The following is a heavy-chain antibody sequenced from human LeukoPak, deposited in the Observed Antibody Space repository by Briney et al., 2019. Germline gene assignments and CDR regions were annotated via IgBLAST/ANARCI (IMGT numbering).Heavy chain of an antibody. CDR2: ISSSGTTI. D-gene: IGHD5-12*01. CDR3: ARDLGYSAYPKDWHYFDY. Sequence: GGSLRLSCAASGFIFSDYYMSWIRQAPGKGLEWVSYISSSGTTIYYADSLKGRFTISRDKAKDSLYLQMNSLRAEDTAVYYCARDLGYSAYPKDWHYFDYWGQGTLVTVSS. J-gene: IGHJ4*02. V-gene: IGHV3-11*01. CDR1: GFIFSDYY.